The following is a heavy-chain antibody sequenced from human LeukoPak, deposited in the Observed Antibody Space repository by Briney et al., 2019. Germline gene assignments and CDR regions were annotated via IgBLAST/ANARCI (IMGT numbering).Heavy chain of an antibody. Sequence: PGGSLRLSCAASGFSFSTYSMNWVRQAPGKGLEWVSYISSSSNTIYYADSVKGRFTISRDNAKNSLYLQMNSLRAEDTAVYYCARDGGRRHDLVGATTPQRFDYWGQGTLVTVSS. CDR1: GFSFSTYS. V-gene: IGHV3-48*01. CDR2: ISSSSNTI. CDR3: ARDGGRRHDLVGATTPQRFDY. J-gene: IGHJ4*02. D-gene: IGHD1-26*01.